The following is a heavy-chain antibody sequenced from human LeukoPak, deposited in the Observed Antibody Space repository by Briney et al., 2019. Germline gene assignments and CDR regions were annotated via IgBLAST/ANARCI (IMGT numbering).Heavy chain of an antibody. J-gene: IGHJ5*02. CDR1: GFTFDDYA. D-gene: IGHD3-10*01. CDR2: ISWNSGSI. CDR3: ARSYLKMASAS. Sequence: SGGSLRLSCAASGFTFDDYAMHWVRQAPGKGLEWVSGISWNSGSIGYADSVKGRFTISRDNAKNSLYLQMNSLRAEDTAVYYCARSYLKMASASWGQGTLVTVSS. V-gene: IGHV3-9*01.